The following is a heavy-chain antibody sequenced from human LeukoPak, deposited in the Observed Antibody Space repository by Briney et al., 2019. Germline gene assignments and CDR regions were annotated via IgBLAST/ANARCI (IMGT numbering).Heavy chain of an antibody. CDR3: ARAVAAAGSY. V-gene: IGHV3-7*03. D-gene: IGHD6-13*01. CDR1: GFIFSRYW. CDR2: IKQDGSET. Sequence: GGSLRLSCAASGFIFSRYWMSWVRQAPRKGLEWVANIKQDGSETYYVDSVKGRFTISRDNAKNSLYLQMNSLRAEDTAVYYCARAVAAAGSYWGQGTLVTVSS. J-gene: IGHJ4*02.